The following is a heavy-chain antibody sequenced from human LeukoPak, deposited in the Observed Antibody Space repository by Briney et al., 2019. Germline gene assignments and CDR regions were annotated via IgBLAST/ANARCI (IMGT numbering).Heavy chain of an antibody. CDR3: ARDRVVGLGIDNAFDI. D-gene: IGHD2-15*01. CDR1: GGTFSSYA. CDR2: IIPVFGTA. V-gene: IGHV1-69*01. Sequence: SVKVSCKASGGTFSSYAISWVRQPPEQGLEWMGGIIPVFGTANYAQKFQGRVTITADESTSTAYMELSSLRSEDTAVYYCARDRVVGLGIDNAFDIWGHGTMVTVSS. J-gene: IGHJ3*02.